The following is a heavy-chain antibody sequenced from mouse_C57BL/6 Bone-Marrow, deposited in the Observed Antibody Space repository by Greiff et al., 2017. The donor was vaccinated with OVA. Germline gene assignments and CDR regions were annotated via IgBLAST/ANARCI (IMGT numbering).Heavy chain of an antibody. D-gene: IGHD4-1*01. CDR1: GYTFTSYW. CDR2: IHPNSGST. J-gene: IGHJ2*01. CDR3: ASSWDVDY. V-gene: IGHV1-64*01. Sequence: QVQLLQPGAELVKPGASVKLSCKASGYTFTSYWMHWVKQRPGQGLEWIGMIHPNSGSTNDNEKFKSKATLTVNKSSSTAYMQCSSLTSEDSAVYYCASSWDVDYWGQGTTLTVSS.